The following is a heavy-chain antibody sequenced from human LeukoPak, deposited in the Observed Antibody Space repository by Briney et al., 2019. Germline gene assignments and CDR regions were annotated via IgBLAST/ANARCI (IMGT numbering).Heavy chain of an antibody. J-gene: IGHJ4*02. V-gene: IGHV4-61*02. Sequence: PSQALSLTCTVSGGSISSGSYYWSWIRQPAGKGLEWIGRIYTSGSTNYNPSLKSRVTMSVDTSKNQFSLKLSSVTAADTAVYYCASSPGYCSSTSCYKTYYFDYWGQGTLVTVSS. CDR1: GGSISSGSYY. CDR2: IYTSGST. CDR3: ASSPGYCSSTSCYKTYYFDY. D-gene: IGHD2-2*02.